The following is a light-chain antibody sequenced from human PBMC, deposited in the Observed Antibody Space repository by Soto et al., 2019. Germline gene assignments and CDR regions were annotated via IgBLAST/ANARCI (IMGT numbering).Light chain of an antibody. CDR3: DSYTSSRAYV. CDR1: SSDVGGYNY. V-gene: IGLV2-14*01. Sequence: QSALTQPASVSGSPGQSITISCSGTSSDVGGYNYGSWYQQQAGKAPKLIIQEVSNRPSGVSNRFSGSKSGNTASLTISGLQAEDEADYDCDSYTSSRAYVFGIGTTLTVL. CDR2: EVS. J-gene: IGLJ1*01.